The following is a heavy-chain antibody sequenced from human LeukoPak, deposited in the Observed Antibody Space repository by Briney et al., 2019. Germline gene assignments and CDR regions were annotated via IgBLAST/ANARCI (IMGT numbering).Heavy chain of an antibody. V-gene: IGHV3-7*03. Sequence: QPGGSLRLSCAASGFSLSDHYMDWVRQAPGKGLEWVANIKEDGTDKYYVDSVKGRFTISKDNAKNSLYLQMNSLRAEDTAVYYCAKGTRINYYYHGMDVWGQGTTVTVSS. D-gene: IGHD1-1*01. CDR2: IKEDGTDK. CDR1: GFSLSDHY. CDR3: AKGTRINYYYHGMDV. J-gene: IGHJ6*02.